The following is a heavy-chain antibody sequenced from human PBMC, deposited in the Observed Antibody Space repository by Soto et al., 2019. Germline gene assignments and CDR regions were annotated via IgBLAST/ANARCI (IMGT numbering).Heavy chain of an antibody. CDR3: ARARSSAPPDYYMAS. CDR2: ISAYNGNT. J-gene: IGHJ6*03. Sequence: GASVKVSCKASGYTFTSYGISWVRQAPGQGLEWMGWISAYNGNTNYAQKLQGRVTMTTDTSTSTAYMELRSLRSEDTAVYYCARARSSAPPDYYMASGAKGPRSPSP. CDR1: GYTFTSYG. V-gene: IGHV1-18*01. D-gene: IGHD1-26*01.